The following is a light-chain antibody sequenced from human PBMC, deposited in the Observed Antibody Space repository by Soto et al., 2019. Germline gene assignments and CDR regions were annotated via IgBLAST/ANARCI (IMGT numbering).Light chain of an antibody. V-gene: IGKV1-27*01. CDR1: QGIGIY. J-gene: IGKJ1*01. Sequence: DIQMTQSPSSLSASLGDRVTITCRASQGIGIYLAWYQQKPGKVPKLLIYAASTLQSGVPSRFSGRGSGTEFHLTISSLQPEDVATYCCPKYNSAPRTFGQGTMVEI. CDR2: AAS. CDR3: PKYNSAPRT.